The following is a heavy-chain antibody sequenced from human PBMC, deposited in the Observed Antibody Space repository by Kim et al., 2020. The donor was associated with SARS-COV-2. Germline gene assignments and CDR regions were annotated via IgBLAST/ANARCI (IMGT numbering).Heavy chain of an antibody. CDR2: IYPGDSDT. D-gene: IGHD2-15*01. J-gene: IGHJ6*02. CDR3: ARRAQVVAATGNYYYGMDG. CDR1: GYSFTSYW. V-gene: IGHV5-51*01. Sequence: GESLKISCKGSGYSFTSYWIGWVRQMPGKGLEWMGIIYPGDSDTRYSPSFQGQVTISADKSISTAYLQWSSLKASDTAMYYCARRAQVVAATGNYYYGMDGWGQGTTVTVSS.